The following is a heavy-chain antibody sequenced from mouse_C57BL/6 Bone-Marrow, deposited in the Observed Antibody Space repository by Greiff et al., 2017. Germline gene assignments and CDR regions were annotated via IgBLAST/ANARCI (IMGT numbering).Heavy chain of an antibody. CDR1: GYTFTSYW. J-gene: IGHJ1*03. CDR3: ASGSSPSWYVDV. CDR2: IDPNSGGT. Sequence: VQLQQSGAELVKPGASVKLSCKASGYTFTSYWMHWVKQRPGRGLEWIGRIDPNSGGTKYNEKFKSKATLTVDKPSSTAYMQLSSLTSEYSAVYYGASGSSPSWYVDVWGTGTTVTVSS. V-gene: IGHV1-72*01. D-gene: IGHD1-1*01.